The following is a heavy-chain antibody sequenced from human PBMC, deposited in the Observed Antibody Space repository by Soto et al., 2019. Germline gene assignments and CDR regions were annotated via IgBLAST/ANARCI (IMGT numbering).Heavy chain of an antibody. CDR2: ISYDGSNK. D-gene: IGHD6-13*01. J-gene: IGHJ6*02. Sequence: GGSLRLSCAASGFTFSSYGMHWVRQAPGKGLEWVAVISYDGSNKYYADSVKGRFTISRDNSKNTLYLQMNSLRAEDTAVYYCATAAAGMSYYYYGMDVWGQGTTVTVSS. CDR3: ATAAAGMSYYYYGMDV. CDR1: GFTFSSYG. V-gene: IGHV3-30*03.